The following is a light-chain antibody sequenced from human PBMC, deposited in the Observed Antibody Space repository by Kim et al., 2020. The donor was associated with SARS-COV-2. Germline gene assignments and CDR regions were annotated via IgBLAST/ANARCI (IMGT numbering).Light chain of an antibody. J-gene: IGLJ1*01. CDR2: GKN. CDR3: NSRDSSGYV. CDR1: SLRSYY. Sequence: SSELTQDPAVSVALGQTVRITCQGDSLRSYYASWYQQKPGQAPVLVIYGKNNRPTGIPDRCSGSSSGNTASLTITGAQAEDEADYYCNSRDSSGYVFGTGTKVTVL. V-gene: IGLV3-19*01.